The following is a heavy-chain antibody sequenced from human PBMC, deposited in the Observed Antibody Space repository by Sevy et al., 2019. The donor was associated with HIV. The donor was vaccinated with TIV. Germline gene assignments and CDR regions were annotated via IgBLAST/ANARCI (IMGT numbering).Heavy chain of an antibody. V-gene: IGHV3-7*01. Sequence: GGSLRLSCVASGFTFSSYWMYWVRQAPGKGLEWVANIKQDGSEKYYVDSVKGRFTISRDNAKNSLYLQMNSLRAEDTALYYCASGDNFDYWGQGTLVTVSS. CDR3: ASGDNFDY. D-gene: IGHD7-27*01. J-gene: IGHJ4*02. CDR2: IKQDGSEK. CDR1: GFTFSSYW.